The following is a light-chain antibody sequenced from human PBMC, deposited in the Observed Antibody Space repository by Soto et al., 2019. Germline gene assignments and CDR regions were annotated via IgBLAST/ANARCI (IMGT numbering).Light chain of an antibody. CDR1: QSVSSY. Sequence: EIVMTQSPATLSVSPGERATLSCRASQSVSSYLAWYQQKPGQAPRLLIYGASTRAPGIPARFSGSGSGTEFTITISRPQSEDFAVYYCQQYHNWPLYTFGNGTKLQIK. J-gene: IGKJ2*01. CDR2: GAS. V-gene: IGKV3-15*01. CDR3: QQYHNWPLYT.